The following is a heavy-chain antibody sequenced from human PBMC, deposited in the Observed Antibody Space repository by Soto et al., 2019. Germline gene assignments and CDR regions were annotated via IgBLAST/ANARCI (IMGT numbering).Heavy chain of an antibody. D-gene: IGHD2-2*01. CDR1: GGSISSGGYY. J-gene: IGHJ6*01. Sequence: SETLSLTCTVSGGSISSGGYYWSWIRQHPGKGLEWIGYIYYSGSTYYNPSLKSRVTISVDTSKNQFSLKLSSVTAADTAVYYCARDPCSSTSCSPEYYYYGMDVWGQGTTVTLSS. V-gene: IGHV4-31*03. CDR3: ARDPCSSTSCSPEYYYYGMDV. CDR2: IYYSGST.